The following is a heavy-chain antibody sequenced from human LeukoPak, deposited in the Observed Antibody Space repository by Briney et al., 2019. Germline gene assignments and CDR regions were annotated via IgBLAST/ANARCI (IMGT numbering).Heavy chain of an antibody. D-gene: IGHD3-10*01. Sequence: GGSLRLSCAASGFIFNNYAMSWVRQAPGKGLEWVSAISGSGGSTYYADSVKGRFTISRDNSKNTLYLQMNSLRAEDTAVYYCGTEAGSGSYLAGPSFDYWGQGTLVTVSS. V-gene: IGHV3-23*01. CDR3: GTEAGSGSYLAGPSFDY. CDR1: GFIFNNYA. CDR2: ISGSGGST. J-gene: IGHJ4*02.